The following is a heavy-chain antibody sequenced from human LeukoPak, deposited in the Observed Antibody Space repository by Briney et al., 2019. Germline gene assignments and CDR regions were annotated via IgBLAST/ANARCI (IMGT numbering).Heavy chain of an antibody. CDR3: AELGITMIGGV. CDR1: TLSFTSYA. V-gene: IGHV3-48*03. Sequence: GGSLRLSCTASTLSFTSYAMNWVRQAPGKGLEWVSYISSSGSTIYYADSVKGRFTISRDNAKNSLYLQMNSLRAEDTAVYYCAELGITMIGGVWGKGTTVTISS. J-gene: IGHJ6*04. D-gene: IGHD3-10*02. CDR2: ISSSGSTI.